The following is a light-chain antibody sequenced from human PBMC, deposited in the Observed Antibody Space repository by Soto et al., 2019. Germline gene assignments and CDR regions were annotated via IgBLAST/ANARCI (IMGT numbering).Light chain of an antibody. V-gene: IGLV2-8*01. CDR2: EVT. CDR1: SSDVGAYNY. Sequence: QSVLTQPPSASGSPGQSVTISCTGTSSDVGAYNYVSWYQQHAGKAPKLVIYEVTKRPSGVPDRFSGSKSANTASLTVSGLQAEDEADYYCSSFASSNTWVFDGGTKLTVL. CDR3: SSFASSNTWV. J-gene: IGLJ3*02.